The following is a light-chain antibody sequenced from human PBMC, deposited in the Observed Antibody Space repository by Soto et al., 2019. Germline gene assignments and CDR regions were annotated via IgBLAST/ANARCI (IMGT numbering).Light chain of an antibody. CDR1: QGISNY. CDR3: QQNHSDSYS. CDR2: AAS. J-gene: IGKJ2*01. Sequence: TQGKSSLSASVGDRVTITCRASQGISNYLAWYQQKPGKAPNLLITAASSFRTGVPSRFSGSGSGTDFTLTISSVQPDDSATYYCQQNHSDSYSVGQGTKVDI. V-gene: IGKV1-16*01.